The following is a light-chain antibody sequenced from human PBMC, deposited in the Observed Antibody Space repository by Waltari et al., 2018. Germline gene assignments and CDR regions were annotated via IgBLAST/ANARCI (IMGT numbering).Light chain of an antibody. CDR2: EVG. Sequence: QSALTQPPSASGSPGQSVTISCTGTSSDVGGYNSVSWYQQHPGKAPKLILYEVGQRPSGVPARFSGSKSGNTASLTVSGLQAEDEADYYCSSFAGTNNYVVFGGGTKLTV. V-gene: IGLV2-8*01. J-gene: IGLJ2*01. CDR3: SSFAGTNNYVV. CDR1: SSDVGGYNS.